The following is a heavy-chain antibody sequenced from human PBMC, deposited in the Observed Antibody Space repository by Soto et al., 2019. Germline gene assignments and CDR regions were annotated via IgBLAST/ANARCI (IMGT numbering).Heavy chain of an antibody. CDR2: INPNSGAT. V-gene: IGHV1-2*02. Sequence: ASVKVSCKASGYTFTGYYIHWVRQAPGQGLEWMGWINPNSGATKYAQKFQGRVTMTRDTSINTAYMELTSLRSDDTAVYYCARGCGTTCSSLPWGQGTLVTVSS. D-gene: IGHD1-1*01. CDR3: ARGCGTTCSSLP. J-gene: IGHJ5*02. CDR1: GYTFTGYY.